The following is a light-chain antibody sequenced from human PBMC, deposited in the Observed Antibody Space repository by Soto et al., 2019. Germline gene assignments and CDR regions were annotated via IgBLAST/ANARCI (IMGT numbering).Light chain of an antibody. V-gene: IGKV1-6*01. CDR1: QGIRNE. CDR2: AAS. CDR3: LQDDDYPFT. J-gene: IGKJ4*01. Sequence: AIQVTQSPSSLSASVGDRVTITCRASQGIRNELSWYQQKPGKAPKFLIFAASNLQSGVPSRFSGSGSGTDFTLTINSLQPEDFATYFCLQDDDYPFTFGGGTKVDIK.